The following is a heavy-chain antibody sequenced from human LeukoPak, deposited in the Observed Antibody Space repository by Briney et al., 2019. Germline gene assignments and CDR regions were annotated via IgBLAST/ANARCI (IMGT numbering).Heavy chain of an antibody. CDR2: INPSGGST. V-gene: IGHV1-46*01. CDR1: GYTFISYY. D-gene: IGHD2-2*01. J-gene: IGHJ6*03. Sequence: ASVTVSCKASGYTFISYYVHWVRQAPGQGLEWMGIINPSGGSTSYAQNFQGRVTMTKDTSTSTVYMELSSLRSEDTAVYYCARGGVPAANDYYYYMDVWGKGTTVTVSS. CDR3: ARGGVPAANDYYYYMDV.